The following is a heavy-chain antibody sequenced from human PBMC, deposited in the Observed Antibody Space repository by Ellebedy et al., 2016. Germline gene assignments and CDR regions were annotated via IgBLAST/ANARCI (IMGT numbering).Heavy chain of an antibody. Sequence: GGSLRLXCAASGFTFDDYAMHWVRQAPGKGLEWVSGISWNSGSIGYADSVKGRFTISRDNAKNSLYLQMNSLRAGDTAVYYCARVHRGDYGELYFDYWGQGTLVTVSS. J-gene: IGHJ4*02. CDR3: ARVHRGDYGELYFDY. V-gene: IGHV3-9*01. CDR2: ISWNSGSI. CDR1: GFTFDDYA. D-gene: IGHD4-17*01.